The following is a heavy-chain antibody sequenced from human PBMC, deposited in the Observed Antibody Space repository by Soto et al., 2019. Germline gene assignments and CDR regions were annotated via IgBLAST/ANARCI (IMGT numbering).Heavy chain of an antibody. V-gene: IGHV4-39*01. D-gene: IGHD2-21*01. Sequence: SEPRSLTCTMSCGTISSSSYFWVGIRQPPGKGLEWIGSIYYSGGTCYNPSLKSRVTISVDTSKNQFSLKLSSVTAADTAVYYCARRAIAKTYYYGMDVWGQGTTVTVSS. J-gene: IGHJ6*02. CDR2: IYYSGGT. CDR3: ARRAIAKTYYYGMDV. CDR1: CGTISSSSYF.